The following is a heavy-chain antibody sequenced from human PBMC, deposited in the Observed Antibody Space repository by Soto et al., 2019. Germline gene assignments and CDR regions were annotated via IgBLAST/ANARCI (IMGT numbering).Heavy chain of an antibody. Sequence: SETLSLTCTVSGGSISSSSYYWGWIRQPPGKGLEWIGSIYYSGSTYYNPSLKSRVTISVDTSKNQFSLKLSSVTAADTAVYYCARYDYGDAAAFDIWGQGTMVTVSS. CDR1: GGSISSSSYY. V-gene: IGHV4-39*01. D-gene: IGHD4-17*01. J-gene: IGHJ3*02. CDR3: ARYDYGDAAAFDI. CDR2: IYYSGST.